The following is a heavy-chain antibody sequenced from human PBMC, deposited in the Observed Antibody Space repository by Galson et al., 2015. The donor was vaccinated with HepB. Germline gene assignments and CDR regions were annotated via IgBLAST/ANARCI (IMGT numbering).Heavy chain of an antibody. CDR3: ARVHPRTYYYGSGSYPPLFDY. J-gene: IGHJ4*02. D-gene: IGHD3-10*01. Sequence: SVKVSCKASGGTFSSYAISWVRQAPGQGLEWMGGIIPIFGTANYAQKFQGRVTITADESTSTAYMELSSLRSEDTAVYYCARVHPRTYYYGSGSYPPLFDYWGQGTLVTVSS. CDR2: IIPIFGTA. V-gene: IGHV1-69*13. CDR1: GGTFSSYA.